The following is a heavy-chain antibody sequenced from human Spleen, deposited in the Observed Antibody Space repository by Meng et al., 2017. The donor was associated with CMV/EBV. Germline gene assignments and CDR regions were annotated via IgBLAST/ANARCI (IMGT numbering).Heavy chain of an antibody. D-gene: IGHD5-12*01. CDR3: ARDGAAYTAYRYYFDY. Sequence: GESLKISCAASGFTFSSFSSYGMHWVRQAPGKGLEYVSAISSNGGSTYYADSVKGRFTISRDNSKNTLYLQMGSLRVEDMGVYYCARDGAAYTAYRYYFDYWGQGTLVTVSS. CDR2: ISSNGGST. V-gene: IGHV3-64*02. J-gene: IGHJ4*02. CDR1: GFTFSSFSSYG.